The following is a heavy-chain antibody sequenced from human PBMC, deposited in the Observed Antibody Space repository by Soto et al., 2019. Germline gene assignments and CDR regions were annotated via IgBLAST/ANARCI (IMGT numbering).Heavy chain of an antibody. CDR1: GFTFSMFW. V-gene: IGHV3-74*01. CDR2: INDDGIST. D-gene: IGHD1-1*01. J-gene: IGHJ4*02. CDR3: TRGPRSTSTGTGAF. Sequence: PGGSLRLSCAASGFTFSMFWMHWVRQVPGKGPEWVSRINDDGISTNYADSVKGRFTISRDNAKNILYLQMNVLRVEDTAVYYCTRGPRSTSTGTGAFWGQGTLVTVSS.